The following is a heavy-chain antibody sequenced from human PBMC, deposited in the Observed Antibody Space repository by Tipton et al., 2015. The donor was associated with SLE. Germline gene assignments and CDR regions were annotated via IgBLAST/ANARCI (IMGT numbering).Heavy chain of an antibody. J-gene: IGHJ3*02. CDR3: ARDRSPGGDAFDI. V-gene: IGHV4-59*01. Sequence: LRLSCTVSGGSISSYYWSWIRQPPGKGLEWIGYFYYSGSTNYNPSLKSRVTISVDTSKNQFSLRLSSVTAADTAVYYCARDRSPGGDAFDIWGQGTMVTVSS. CDR1: GGSISSYY. CDR2: FYYSGST.